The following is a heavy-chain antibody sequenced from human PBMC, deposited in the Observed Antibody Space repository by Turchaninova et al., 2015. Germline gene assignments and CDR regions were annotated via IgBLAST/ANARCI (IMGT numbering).Heavy chain of an antibody. V-gene: IGHV1-24*01. Sequence: QVQLVQSGAEVKTPGAAAQCACQVSGNTLTEVAKDCVGQATGKGVEWMGSLYPEDGETIYAQKFQGRVTMTGETSTDTAYMELSSLRSEDTAIYYCATHVGNYVPFDYWGQGTLVTVSS. CDR3: ATHVGNYVPFDY. J-gene: IGHJ4*02. D-gene: IGHD1-26*01. CDR1: GNTLTEVA. CDR2: LYPEDGET.